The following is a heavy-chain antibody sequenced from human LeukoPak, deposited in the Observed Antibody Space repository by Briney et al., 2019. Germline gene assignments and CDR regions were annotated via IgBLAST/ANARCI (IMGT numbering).Heavy chain of an antibody. J-gene: IGHJ4*02. D-gene: IGHD2-2*01. CDR1: GYTFTSYG. Sequence: GASVKVSCKASGYTFTSYGISWVRQAPGQGLEWMGWISAYNGSTNYAQKLQGRATMTTDTSTSTAYMELSSLRSEDTAVYYCAGGRTDIVVVPATLRNYYFDYWGQGTLVTVSS. V-gene: IGHV1-18*01. CDR3: AGGRTDIVVVPATLRNYYFDY. CDR2: ISAYNGST.